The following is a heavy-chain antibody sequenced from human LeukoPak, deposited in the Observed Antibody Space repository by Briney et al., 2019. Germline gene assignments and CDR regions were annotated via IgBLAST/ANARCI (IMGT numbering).Heavy chain of an antibody. V-gene: IGHV3-74*01. D-gene: IGHD3-16*01. CDR3: ARDALGGRTKFDS. CDR1: GFTFSSHW. CDR2: INGDGSRI. J-gene: IGHJ4*02. Sequence: PGGSLRLSCVASGFTFSSHWMHWVRQVPGKGLMLVSRINGDGSRIHYADSVKDRFTISRDNAKNTLYLQMNSLRGDDTAIYYCARDALGGRTKFDSWGQGSLVTVSS.